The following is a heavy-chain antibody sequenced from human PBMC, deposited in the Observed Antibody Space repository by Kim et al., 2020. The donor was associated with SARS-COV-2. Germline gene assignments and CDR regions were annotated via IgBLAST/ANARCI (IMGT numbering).Heavy chain of an antibody. J-gene: IGHJ4*02. D-gene: IGHD3-10*01. CDR3: AKMPTPLYESGTYTDY. V-gene: IGHV3-23*01. Sequence: SVKSRFSVSRDNSKNTLFVRMNSLRAEDTAVYYCAKMPTPLYESGTYTDYWGQGTLVTVSS.